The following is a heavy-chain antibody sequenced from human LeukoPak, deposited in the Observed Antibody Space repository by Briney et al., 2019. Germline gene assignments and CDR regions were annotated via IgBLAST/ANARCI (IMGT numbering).Heavy chain of an antibody. CDR3: AKPLFPDYYDSSGYGGY. V-gene: IGHV3-23*01. J-gene: IGHJ4*02. CDR2: ISGSGDST. Sequence: GGSLRLSCAASGFTFSSYAMSWVRQAPGKGLEWVSAISGSGDSTYYSDSVKGRFTISGDNSKNTLYVQMNSLRAEDTAVYYCAKPLFPDYYDSSGYGGYGGQGTLVTVSS. CDR1: GFTFSSYA. D-gene: IGHD3-22*01.